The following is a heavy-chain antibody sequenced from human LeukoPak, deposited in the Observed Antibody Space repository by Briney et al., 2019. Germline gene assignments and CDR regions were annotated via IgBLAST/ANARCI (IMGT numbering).Heavy chain of an antibody. Sequence: SETLSLTCTVSGGSISSYYWSWIRQPAGKGLEWIGRIYTSGTTNYNPSLKSRVTMSVDTSKNQFSLKLSSVTAADTAVYYCARVSGVSSSWQTDWFDPWGQGTLVTVSS. V-gene: IGHV4-4*07. CDR3: ARVSGVSSSWQTDWFDP. D-gene: IGHD6-13*01. J-gene: IGHJ5*02. CDR2: IYTSGTT. CDR1: GGSISSYY.